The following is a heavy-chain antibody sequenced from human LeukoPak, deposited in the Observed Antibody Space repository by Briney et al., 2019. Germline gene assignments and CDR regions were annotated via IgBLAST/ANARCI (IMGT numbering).Heavy chain of an antibody. Sequence: ASVKVSCKASGYTFTSYYMHWVRQAPGQGLEWMGIINPSGGSTSYAQKFQGRVTMTRDTSTSTVYMELSSLRSEDTAVYYCARELYSGSYRDAFDIWAKGQWSPSLQ. CDR3: ARELYSGSYRDAFDI. V-gene: IGHV1-46*01. CDR2: INPSGGST. CDR1: GYTFTSYY. J-gene: IGHJ3*02. D-gene: IGHD1-26*01.